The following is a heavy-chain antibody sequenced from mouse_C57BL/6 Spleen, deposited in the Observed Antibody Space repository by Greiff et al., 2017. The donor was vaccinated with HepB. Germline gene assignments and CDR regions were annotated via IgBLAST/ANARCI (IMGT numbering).Heavy chain of an antibody. Sequence: QVQLQQPGAELVKPGASVKLSCKASGYTFTSYWMHWVKQRPGRGLEWIGRIDPNSGGTKYNEKFKSKATLTVDKPSSTAYMQLSSLTSEDSAVYYGARRGAYDGYPTGQDAMDYWGQGTSVTVSS. CDR1: GYTFTSYW. V-gene: IGHV1-72*01. CDR2: IDPNSGGT. J-gene: IGHJ4*01. D-gene: IGHD2-3*01. CDR3: ARRGAYDGYPTGQDAMDY.